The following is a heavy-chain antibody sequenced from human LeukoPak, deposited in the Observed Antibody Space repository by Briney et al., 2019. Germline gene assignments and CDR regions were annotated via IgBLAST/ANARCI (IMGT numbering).Heavy chain of an antibody. CDR2: ISGSGGST. J-gene: IGHJ3*02. Sequence: GASLRLSCAASGFTFSSYAMSWVRQTPGKGLEWVSAISGSGGSTYYADSVKGRFTISRDNSKNTLYLQMNSLRAEDTAVYYCAKVPTYDSSGYYYVLDAFDIWGQGTMVTVSS. D-gene: IGHD3-22*01. CDR1: GFTFSSYA. V-gene: IGHV3-23*01. CDR3: AKVPTYDSSGYYYVLDAFDI.